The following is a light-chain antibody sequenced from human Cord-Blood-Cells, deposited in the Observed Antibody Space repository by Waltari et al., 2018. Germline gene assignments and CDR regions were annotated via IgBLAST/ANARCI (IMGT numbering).Light chain of an antibody. CDR2: EGS. J-gene: IGLJ3*02. Sequence: QSALTQPASVSGSPGQSITISCTGTSSDVGRYNLVSWYQQHPGKAPQLMIYEGSKRPSGVSNRFSVSKSSNTASLTSSGLQAEDEADYFCCSYAGSSTWVFVGGTKLTVL. CDR3: CSYAGSSTWV. V-gene: IGLV2-23*01. CDR1: SSDVGRYNL.